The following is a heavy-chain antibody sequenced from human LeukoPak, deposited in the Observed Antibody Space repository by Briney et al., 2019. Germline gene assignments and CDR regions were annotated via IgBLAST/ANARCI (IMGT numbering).Heavy chain of an antibody. CDR2: IGVSADQT. J-gene: IGHJ4*02. D-gene: IGHD2-2*01. CDR3: AKERNARGALDY. CDR1: GFTFSSYA. Sequence: GGSLRLSCAASGFTFSSYAMSWVRQAPGKGLEWVSAIGVSADQTFYADSVKGRFTISRDNSKNTLSLAMNNLRAEDTDVYYCAKERNARGALDYWGRGTLVTVSS. V-gene: IGHV3-23*01.